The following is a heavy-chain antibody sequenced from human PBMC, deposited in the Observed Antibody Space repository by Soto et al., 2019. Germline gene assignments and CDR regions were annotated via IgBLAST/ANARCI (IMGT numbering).Heavy chain of an antibody. Sequence: PGGSLRLSCAASGFTFSSYAMSWVRQAPGKGLEWVSAISGSGGSAYYADSVKGRFTISRDNSKNTLYLQMNSLRAEDTAVYYWAKELTLGPTGTHDDWGQGTLVTVSS. V-gene: IGHV3-23*01. D-gene: IGHD1-1*01. CDR1: GFTFSSYA. J-gene: IGHJ4*02. CDR2: ISGSGGSA. CDR3: AKELTLGPTGTHDD.